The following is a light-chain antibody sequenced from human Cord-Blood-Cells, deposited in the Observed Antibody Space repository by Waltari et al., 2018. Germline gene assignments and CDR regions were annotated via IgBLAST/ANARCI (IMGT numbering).Light chain of an antibody. CDR3: SSYRSRSTFVV. CDR1: SSDVGSYNR. J-gene: IGLJ2*01. V-gene: IGLV2-18*02. CDR2: EVS. Sequence: QSALTQPPSVSGSPAQSVTISCTGTSSDVGSYNRISWYQQPPGTAPKRMSDEVSNRPSGVPDRVSASKSGNTASLTISGLQSEEEADYYCSSYRSRSTFVVFGGGTKLTVL.